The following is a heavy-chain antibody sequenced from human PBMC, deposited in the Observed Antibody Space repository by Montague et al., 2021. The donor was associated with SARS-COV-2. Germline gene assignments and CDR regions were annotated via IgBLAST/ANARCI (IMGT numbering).Heavy chain of an antibody. CDR2: MNPDSGNT. CDR3: VRGHRSIVIVVVIPYYYYGMDV. J-gene: IGHJ6*02. V-gene: IGHV1-8*01. CDR1: GYTFTSYD. D-gene: IGHD3-22*01. Sequence: SVKVSCKASGYTFTSYDINWVRQATGQGLEWMGWMNPDSGNTGYAQKFQGRVTMTRNTSISTAYMELSSLRSEDTAVYYCVRGHRSIVIVVVIPYYYYGMDVWGQGTTVTVSS.